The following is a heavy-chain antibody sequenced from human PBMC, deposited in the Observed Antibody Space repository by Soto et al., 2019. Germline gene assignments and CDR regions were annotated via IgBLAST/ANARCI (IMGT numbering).Heavy chain of an antibody. V-gene: IGHV1-18*01. Sequence: DSVKVSCKASGYTFTSYGISWVRQAPGQGLEXMGXXSXXNXXXXXAXXLQGRVTMTTDTSTSTAYMEPRSLRSDDTAVYYCARDRVAERYYFDYWGQGTLVTASS. J-gene: IGHJ4*02. CDR3: ARDRVAERYYFDY. CDR2: XSXXNXXX. D-gene: IGHD2-15*01. CDR1: GYTFTSYG.